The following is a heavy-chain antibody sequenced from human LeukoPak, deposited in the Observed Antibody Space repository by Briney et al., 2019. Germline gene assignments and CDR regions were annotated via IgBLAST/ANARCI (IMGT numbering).Heavy chain of an antibody. J-gene: IGHJ4*02. D-gene: IGHD6-13*01. Sequence: PSETLSLTCTVSGGSISSSSYYWGWIRQPPGKGLEWIGSIYYSGSTYYNPSLKSRVTISVDTSKNQFPLKLSSVTAADTAVYYCARHSGPYSSSWFDYWGQGTLVTVSS. V-gene: IGHV4-39*01. CDR1: GGSISSSSYY. CDR3: ARHSGPYSSSWFDY. CDR2: IYYSGST.